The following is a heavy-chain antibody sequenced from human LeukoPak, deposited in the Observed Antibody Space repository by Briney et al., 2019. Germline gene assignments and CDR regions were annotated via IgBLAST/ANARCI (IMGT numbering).Heavy chain of an antibody. CDR3: ARGQEDIVVVVAAHNSYYFDY. Sequence: PSETLSLTCAVYGGPFSGYYWSWIRQPPGKGLEWIGEINHSGSTNYNPSLKSRVTISVDTSKNQFSLKLSSVTAADTAVYYCARGQEDIVVVVAAHNSYYFDYWGQGTLVTVSS. CDR2: INHSGST. CDR1: GGPFSGYY. D-gene: IGHD2-15*01. V-gene: IGHV4-34*01. J-gene: IGHJ4*02.